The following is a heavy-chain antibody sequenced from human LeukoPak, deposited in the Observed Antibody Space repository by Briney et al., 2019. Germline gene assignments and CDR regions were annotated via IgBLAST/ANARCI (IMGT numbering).Heavy chain of an antibody. D-gene: IGHD5-24*01. J-gene: IGHJ4*02. CDR2: IVPMFGIA. V-gene: IGHV1-69*05. CDR1: GGTFITYG. CDR3: ATTSVRDGFNYFDY. Sequence: SVKVSCKASGGTFITYGINWVRQAPGQGLEWMGGIVPMFGIANYAQKFEGRVSITTDEPSTTAYMELSSLRSEDTAFYYCATTSVRDGFNYFDYWGQGTLVPVSS.